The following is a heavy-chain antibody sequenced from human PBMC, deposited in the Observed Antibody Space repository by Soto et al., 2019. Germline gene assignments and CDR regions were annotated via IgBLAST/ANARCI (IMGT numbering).Heavy chain of an antibody. CDR3: ARAPAGDYTLYHYYTMDV. Sequence: QVQLVASGGGVVQPGTSLRLSCEASGFTFSDHAMHWVRQAPGKGLEWVAVVGFDGGNKFYTDSAKGRFTISRDNSKNTLFPQMNRLRVVDTAVYYCARAPAGDYTLYHYYTMDVWGQGTPVTVSS. V-gene: IGHV3-33*01. J-gene: IGHJ6*02. CDR1: GFTFSDHA. D-gene: IGHD4-17*01. CDR2: VGFDGGNK.